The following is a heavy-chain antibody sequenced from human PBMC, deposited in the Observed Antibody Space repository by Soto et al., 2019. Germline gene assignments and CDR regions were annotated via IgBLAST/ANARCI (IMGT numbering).Heavy chain of an antibody. J-gene: IGHJ3*02. CDR3: ARYCSGGCCQTHDAFDI. D-gene: IGHD2-15*01. V-gene: IGHV4-30-2*01. CDR1: GGSISSGGYS. CDR2: IYHSGST. Sequence: QLQLQESGSGLVKPSQTLSLTCAVSGGSISSGGYSWSWIRQPPGKGLEWIGYIYHSGSTYYNPSLKSRVTISVDRSKNQFSLKLSSVTAADTAVYYCARYCSGGCCQTHDAFDIWGQGTMVTVSS.